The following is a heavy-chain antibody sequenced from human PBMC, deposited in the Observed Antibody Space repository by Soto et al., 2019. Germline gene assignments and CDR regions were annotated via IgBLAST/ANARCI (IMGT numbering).Heavy chain of an antibody. V-gene: IGHV3-33*01. D-gene: IGHD6-13*01. CDR3: ARDQEVGYSSSWSPVVAFDI. Sequence: QVQLVESGGGVVQPGRSLRLSCAASGFTFSSYGMHWVRQAPGKGLEWVAVIWYDGSNKYYADSVKGRFTISRDNSKNTLYLQMNSLRAEDTAVYYCARDQEVGYSSSWSPVVAFDIWGQGTMVTVSS. J-gene: IGHJ3*02. CDR2: IWYDGSNK. CDR1: GFTFSSYG.